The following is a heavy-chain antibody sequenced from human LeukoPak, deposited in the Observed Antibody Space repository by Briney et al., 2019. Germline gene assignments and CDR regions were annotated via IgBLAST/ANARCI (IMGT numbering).Heavy chain of an antibody. D-gene: IGHD5-12*01. CDR2: IDPNSGDT. CDR1: GYIFAGYN. CDR3: AREGSGYDYYYFDY. Sequence: GASVKVSCRTSGYIFAGYNLHWVRQAPGQGFEWMGRIDPNSGDTRISQKFKGRVTVTRDTSISTVYMELKRLTSDDTAFYYCAREGSGYDYYYFDYWGQGTLVTVSS. J-gene: IGHJ4*02. V-gene: IGHV1-2*02.